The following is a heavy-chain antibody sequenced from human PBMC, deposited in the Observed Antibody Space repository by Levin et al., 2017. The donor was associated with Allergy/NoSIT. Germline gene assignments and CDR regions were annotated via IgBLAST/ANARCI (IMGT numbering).Heavy chain of an antibody. Sequence: SETLSLTCSVSGGSVSDGLYHWGWIRQPPGKGLEWIASAYYLGNTYYNPSLKSRVTISVDPSKNQFSLKVTSVTAADTAVYYCTRLANGIPSDNWGQGTLVTVSS. CDR3: TRLANGIPSDN. J-gene: IGHJ4*02. D-gene: IGHD1-1*01. CDR2: AYYLGNT. CDR1: GGSVSDGLYH. V-gene: IGHV4-39*01.